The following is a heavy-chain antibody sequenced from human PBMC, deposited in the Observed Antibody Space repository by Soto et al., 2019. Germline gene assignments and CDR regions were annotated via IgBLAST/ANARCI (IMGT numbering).Heavy chain of an antibody. CDR1: GGSISNSY. V-gene: IGHV4-59*08. D-gene: IGHD4-17*01. CDR3: ARHFGNYGDWAFDF. CDR2: IYYSGST. J-gene: IGHJ4*02. Sequence: SETLSLTCTVSGGSISNSYWSWIRQPPGKGLEWIAYIYYSGSTNYNPSLRSRVTISVDTSRDQFSLNLNSVTAADTAVYYCARHFGNYGDWAFDFWGQGTLVTVSS.